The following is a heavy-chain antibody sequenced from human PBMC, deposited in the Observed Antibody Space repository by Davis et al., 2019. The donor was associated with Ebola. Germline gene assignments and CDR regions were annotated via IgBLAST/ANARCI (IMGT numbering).Heavy chain of an antibody. V-gene: IGHV1-69*05. D-gene: IGHD2-2*01. CDR3: ARRLLGYCSSTSCYPFDY. CDR1: GGTFSSYA. Sequence: SVKVSCKASGGTFSSYAISWVRQAPGQGLEWMGGIIPIFGTANYAQKFQGRVTMTRNTSISTAYMELSSLRSEDTAVYYCARRLLGYCSSTSCYPFDYWGQGTLVTVSS. J-gene: IGHJ4*02. CDR2: IIPIFGTA.